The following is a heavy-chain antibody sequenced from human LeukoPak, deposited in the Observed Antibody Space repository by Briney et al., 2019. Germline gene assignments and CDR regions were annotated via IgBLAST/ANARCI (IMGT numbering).Heavy chain of an antibody. Sequence: PGGSLRLSCAASGFTFSSYWMTWVRQAPGKGLEWVANIKQDASERYYVDSVKGRFTISRDNAKNSLYLQMNSLRAEDTAVYYCSLSSSWAFDYWGQGTLVTVSS. CDR2: IKQDASER. D-gene: IGHD6-13*01. CDR1: GFTFSSYW. CDR3: SLSSSWAFDY. V-gene: IGHV3-7*01. J-gene: IGHJ4*02.